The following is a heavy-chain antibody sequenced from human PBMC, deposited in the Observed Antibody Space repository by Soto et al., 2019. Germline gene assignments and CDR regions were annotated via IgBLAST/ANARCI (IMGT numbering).Heavy chain of an antibody. D-gene: IGHD6-13*01. V-gene: IGHV5-51*01. CDR3: ARLFNPGSAAGLDY. CDR1: GYYFTNYW. CDR2: IYPGDSDT. Sequence: GESLKISCKTSGYYFTNYWIGWVRQMPGKGLEWMGIIYPGDSDTRYSPSFQGQITISADKSISTAYLQWSSLKASDTAMYYCARLFNPGSAAGLDYWGQGILVTVSS. J-gene: IGHJ4*02.